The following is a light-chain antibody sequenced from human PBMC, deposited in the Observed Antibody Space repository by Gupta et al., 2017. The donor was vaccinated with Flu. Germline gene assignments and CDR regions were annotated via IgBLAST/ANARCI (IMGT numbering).Light chain of an antibody. Sequence: PATLSVSPGERATLSCRASQSVSSNLAWYQQKPGQAPRLLIYGASTRATGIPARFSASGSGTEFTLSISSLQSEDFAVYYCQHYNNWPLTFGGGTKVEIK. CDR1: QSVSSN. V-gene: IGKV3-15*01. J-gene: IGKJ4*01. CDR3: QHYNNWPLT. CDR2: GAS.